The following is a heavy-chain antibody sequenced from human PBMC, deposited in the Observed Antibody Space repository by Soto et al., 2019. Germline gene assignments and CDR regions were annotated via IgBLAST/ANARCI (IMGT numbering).Heavy chain of an antibody. D-gene: IGHD6-13*01. Sequence: PSETLSLTCTVSGGSISSSSYYWGWIRQPPGKGLEWIGSIYYSGSTYYNPSLKSRVTISVDTSKNQFSLKLSSVTAADTAVYYCARHQDSSSCYPNQPFDYWGQGTLVTVSS. V-gene: IGHV4-39*01. CDR1: GGSISSSSYY. J-gene: IGHJ4*02. CDR3: ARHQDSSSCYPNQPFDY. CDR2: IYYSGST.